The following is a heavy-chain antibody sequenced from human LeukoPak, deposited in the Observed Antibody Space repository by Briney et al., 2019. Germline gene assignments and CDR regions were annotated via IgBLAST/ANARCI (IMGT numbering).Heavy chain of an antibody. CDR2: ISAYNGNT. J-gene: IGHJ6*02. V-gene: IGHV1-18*01. CDR3: ARDRGIAARYYYYYYGMDV. Sequence: ASVTVSFKASGYTFTIYGISWVRQAPGQGLEWMGWISAYNGNTNYAQKLQGRVTMTTDTSTSTAYMELRSLRSDDTAVYYCARDRGIAARYYYYYYGMDVWGQGTTVTVSS. D-gene: IGHD6-6*01. CDR1: GYTFTIYG.